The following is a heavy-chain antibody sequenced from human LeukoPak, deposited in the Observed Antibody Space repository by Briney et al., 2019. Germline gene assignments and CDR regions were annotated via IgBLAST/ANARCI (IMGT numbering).Heavy chain of an antibody. CDR2: MNPNSGNT. D-gene: IGHD1-26*01. J-gene: IGHJ4*02. V-gene: IGHV1-8*01. CDR1: GYTFTGYD. Sequence: ASVKVSCKASGYTFTGYDINWVRQATGQGLEWMGWMNPNSGNTGYAQKFQGRVTMIRNTSISTAYMELSSLRSDDTAVYYCARANVGAFDYWGQGTLVTVSS. CDR3: ARANVGAFDY.